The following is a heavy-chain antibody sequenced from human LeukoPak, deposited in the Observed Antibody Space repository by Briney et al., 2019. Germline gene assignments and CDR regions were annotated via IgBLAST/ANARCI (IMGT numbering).Heavy chain of an antibody. J-gene: IGHJ3*02. CDR3: AREARVVPAARYRLCAFDI. CDR2: ISSSSSTI. Sequence: GGSLRLSCAASGFTFSSYSMNWVRQAPGKGLEWVSYISSSSSTIYYADPVKGRFTISRDNAKNSLYLQMNSLRAEDTAVYYCAREARVVPAARYRLCAFDIWGQGTMVTVSS. CDR1: GFTFSSYS. D-gene: IGHD2-2*01. V-gene: IGHV3-48*04.